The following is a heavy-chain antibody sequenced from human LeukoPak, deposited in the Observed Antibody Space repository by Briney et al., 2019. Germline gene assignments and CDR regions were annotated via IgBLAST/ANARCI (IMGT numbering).Heavy chain of an antibody. CDR3: ARGSLYDFGSVYQYYFDY. CDR1: GYTFTSYG. J-gene: IGHJ4*02. D-gene: IGHD3-3*01. V-gene: IGHV1-18*01. Sequence: GASVKVSCKASGYTFTSYGTSWVRQAPGQGLEWMGWISAYNGNTNYAQKLQGRVTMTTDTSTSTAYMELRSLISDATAVYYCARGSLYDFGSVYQYYFDYWGQGPLVTVSS. CDR2: ISAYNGNT.